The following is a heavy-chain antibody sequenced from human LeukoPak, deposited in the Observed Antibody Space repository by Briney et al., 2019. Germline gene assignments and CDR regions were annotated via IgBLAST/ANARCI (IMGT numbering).Heavy chain of an antibody. CDR2: IRYDGTKK. CDR1: GFTFNKYA. D-gene: IGHD6-13*01. J-gene: IGHJ4*02. V-gene: IGHV3-30*02. Sequence: GGSLRLSCAASGFTFNKYAIHWVRQAPGKGLEWVAFIRYDGTKKGYADSVKGQFTISRDNAKNSLYLQMNSLRAEDTAVYYCARDLMGIAYRGAFYYWGQGTLVTVSS. CDR3: ARDLMGIAYRGAFYY.